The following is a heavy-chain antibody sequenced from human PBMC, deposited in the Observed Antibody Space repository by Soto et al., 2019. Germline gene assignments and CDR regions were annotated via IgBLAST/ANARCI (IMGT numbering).Heavy chain of an antibody. J-gene: IGHJ4*02. V-gene: IGHV3-23*01. Sequence: EVQLWESGGGLVQPGGSLRLSCAVSGFTFRSSPMRWVRRAPGKGLEWVSGINGGDDSEHYVDSVRGRFTIIRDNSKNLLFLHKNRLRVENTAIYNCTKDSTWGIIAPTDDHWRQGTQVTVSP. D-gene: IGHD1-26*01. CDR3: TKDSTWGIIAPTDDH. CDR2: INGGDDSE. CDR1: GFTFRSSP.